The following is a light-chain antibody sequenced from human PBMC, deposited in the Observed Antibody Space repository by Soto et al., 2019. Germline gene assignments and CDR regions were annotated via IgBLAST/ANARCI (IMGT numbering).Light chain of an antibody. CDR3: QQYNNWPRT. CDR2: GAS. Sequence: EIVMTQSPPTLSVSPGERATLSCRASQSVSSNLAWYQQKPGQAPRLLIYGASTRATGIPARFSGSGSGTEFTLTISSLQSEDFAVYYCQQYNNWPRTFGQGTKV. V-gene: IGKV3-15*01. CDR1: QSVSSN. J-gene: IGKJ1*01.